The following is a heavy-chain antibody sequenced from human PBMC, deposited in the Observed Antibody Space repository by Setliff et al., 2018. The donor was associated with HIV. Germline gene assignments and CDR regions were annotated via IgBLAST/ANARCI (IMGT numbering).Heavy chain of an antibody. CDR2: ISWDGYNT. CDR3: AKGYRRSSGWPEYYYYALDV. Sequence: GGSLRLSCAASGFTFDDYTMHWVRQAPGKAPEWVYRISWDGYNTYYADSGQGRFTISRDKSQNSFYLQMNSLRDEDTAFYYCAKGYRRSSGWPEYYYYALDVWGQGTTVTVSS. D-gene: IGHD6-19*01. V-gene: IGHV3-43*01. CDR1: GFTFDDYT. J-gene: IGHJ6*02.